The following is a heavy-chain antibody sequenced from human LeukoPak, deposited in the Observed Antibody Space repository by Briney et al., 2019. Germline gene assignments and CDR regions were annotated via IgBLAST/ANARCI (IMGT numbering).Heavy chain of an antibody. CDR3: ARNIFWSGSYYDY. D-gene: IGHD3-3*01. Sequence: SETLSLTCPVSGYSISSGYYWGWIRQPPGKGLEWIGSIYHSGTTYYNPSLKSRVTISVDTSKNQFSLKLSSVTAADTAVYYCARNIFWSGSYYDYWGQGTLVTVSS. CDR2: IYHSGTT. V-gene: IGHV4-38-2*01. J-gene: IGHJ4*02. CDR1: GYSISSGYY.